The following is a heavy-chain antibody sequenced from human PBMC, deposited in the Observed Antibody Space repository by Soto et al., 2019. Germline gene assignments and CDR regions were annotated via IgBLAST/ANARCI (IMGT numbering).Heavy chain of an antibody. CDR2: IYYSGST. CDR1: GGSISSSSYY. CDR3: ARRTSYKETPIDY. D-gene: IGHD1-1*01. Sequence: SETLSLTCTVSGGSISSSSYYWGWIRQPPGKGLEWIGSIYYSGSTYYNPSLKSRVTISVDTSKNQFSLKLSSVTAADTAVYYCARRTSYKETPIDYWGQGTLVTVSS. J-gene: IGHJ4*02. V-gene: IGHV4-39*01.